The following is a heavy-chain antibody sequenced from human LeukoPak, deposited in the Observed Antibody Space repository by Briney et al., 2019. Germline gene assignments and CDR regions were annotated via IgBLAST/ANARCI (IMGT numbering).Heavy chain of an antibody. Sequence: GGSLRLSCAASGFTFSSYSMNWVRQAPGKGLEWVSSISSSSSYIYYADSVKGRFTISRDNAKNSLYLQMNSLRAEDTAVYYCARDLAYSSSWALYYYYYYMDVWGKGTTVTVSS. CDR2: ISSSSSYI. J-gene: IGHJ6*03. CDR1: GFTFSSYS. V-gene: IGHV3-21*01. CDR3: ARDLAYSSSWALYYYYYYMDV. D-gene: IGHD6-13*01.